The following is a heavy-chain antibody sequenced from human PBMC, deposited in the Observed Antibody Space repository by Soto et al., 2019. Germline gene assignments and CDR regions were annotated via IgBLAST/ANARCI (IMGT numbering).Heavy chain of an antibody. CDR3: ARGGVRYWFDP. CDR1: GGSFSGFL. Sequence: SENLSLTFTVSGGSFSGFLCDLVRPRPGKGMECIGYVYYSATTYYNPSLKSRVIISVDTSKSECSLSLTYVTAADTAVYYCARGGVRYWFDPWGQGTLVTVSS. V-gene: IGHV4-59*01. CDR2: VYYSATT. J-gene: IGHJ5*02.